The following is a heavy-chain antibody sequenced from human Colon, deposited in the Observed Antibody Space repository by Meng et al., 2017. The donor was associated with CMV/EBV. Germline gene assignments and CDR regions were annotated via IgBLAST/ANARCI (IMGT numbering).Heavy chain of an antibody. CDR3: ARGARPGTYSYDGGDWPINWFHP. Sequence: GESLKLSCAASGFKFRDYEWNWVRQPPGQGLEWISHISVTGSTIYYADSVKGRFTISRDNDESSLYLQMNSLRDEDTGVYYCARGARPGTYSYDGGDWPINWFHPWGQGTQVTVSS. V-gene: IGHV3-48*03. D-gene: IGHD2-21*01. CDR2: ISVTGSTI. J-gene: IGHJ5*02. CDR1: GFKFRDYE.